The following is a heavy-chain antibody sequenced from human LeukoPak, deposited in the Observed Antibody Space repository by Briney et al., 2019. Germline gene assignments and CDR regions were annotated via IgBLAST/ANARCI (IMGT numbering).Heavy chain of an antibody. V-gene: IGHV4-59*08. Sequence: SETLSLTCTVSGSMYNYYWSWIRQPPGKGLEWIGYIHYSGSTNYNPSLKSRVTMSLDTSNNQVSLKLNSVTAADTAVYYCARQRFLEWSTYHYMDVWGKGTTVTVSS. CDR1: GSMYNYY. CDR2: IHYSGST. J-gene: IGHJ6*03. D-gene: IGHD3-3*01. CDR3: ARQRFLEWSTYHYMDV.